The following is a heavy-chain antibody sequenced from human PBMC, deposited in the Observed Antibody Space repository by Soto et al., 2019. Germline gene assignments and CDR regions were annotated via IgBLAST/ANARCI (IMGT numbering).Heavy chain of an antibody. CDR2: IYYSGST. CDR3: AIVVVPAAIGYYYYYGMDV. J-gene: IGHJ6*02. D-gene: IGHD2-2*02. V-gene: IGHV4-39*01. CDR1: GGSISSSSYY. Sequence: SETLSLTCTVSGGSISSSSYYWGWIRQPPGKGLEWIGSIYYSGSTYYNPSLKSRVTISVDTSKNQFSLKLSSVTAADTAVYYCAIVVVPAAIGYYYYYGMDVWGQGTTVTVSS.